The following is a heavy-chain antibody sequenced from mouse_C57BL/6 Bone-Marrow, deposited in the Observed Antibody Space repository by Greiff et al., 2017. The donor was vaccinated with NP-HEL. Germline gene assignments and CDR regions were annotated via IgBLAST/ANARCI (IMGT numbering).Heavy chain of an antibody. CDR3: ARGYYGSSY. D-gene: IGHD1-1*01. V-gene: IGHV1-80*01. CDR2: IYPGGGDT. J-gene: IGHJ2*01. CDR1: GYAFSSYW. Sequence: QVQLQQSGAELVKPGASVKISCKASGYAFSSYWMSWVKQRPGKGLEWIGQIYPGGGDTNYNGKFKGKATLTADKSSSTAYMQLSSLTSEDSAVYFCARGYYGSSYWGQGTTLTVSS.